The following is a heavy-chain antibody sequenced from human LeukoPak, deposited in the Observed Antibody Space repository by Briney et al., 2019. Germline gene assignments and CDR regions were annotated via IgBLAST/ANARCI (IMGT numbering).Heavy chain of an antibody. J-gene: IGHJ4*02. CDR1: GGSVSSYY. D-gene: IGHD3-9*01. V-gene: IGHV4-59*08. CDR3: ARARGLRYFDWRIDY. CDR2: ISYSGST. Sequence: PSETLSLTCSVSGGSVSSYYWSWVRQPPGKGLEWIGYISYSGSTNYNPSLKSRVTISVDTSKNQFSLKLSSVTAADTAVYYCARARGLRYFDWRIDYWGQGTLVTVSS.